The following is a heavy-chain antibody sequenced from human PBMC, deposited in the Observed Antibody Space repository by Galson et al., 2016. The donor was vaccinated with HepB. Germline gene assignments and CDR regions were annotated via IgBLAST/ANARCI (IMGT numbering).Heavy chain of an antibody. CDR3: ARSGYVGESDY. CDR1: GFTFRTYA. D-gene: IGHD3-10*01. Sequence: SLRLSCAASGFTFRTYAMNWVRQAPGKGLEWVSSIGGDSRYICYAASVKGRFTISRDNAKNSLYLQMNSLRAEDTAVYYCARSGYVGESDYWGQGTLVTVSS. J-gene: IGHJ4*02. V-gene: IGHV3-21*01. CDR2: IGGDSRYI.